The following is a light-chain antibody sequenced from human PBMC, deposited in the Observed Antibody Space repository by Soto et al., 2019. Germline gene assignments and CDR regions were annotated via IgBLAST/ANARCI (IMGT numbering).Light chain of an antibody. Sequence: EIVLTQSPGTLSLSSGERATLSCRASQSVNSNYLTWYQQKPGLTPRLLIYGASTRATGIPARFSGSGSGTEFTLTISSLEPEDFAVYYCQQRSNWPPVFGGGTKVDIK. CDR2: GAS. CDR1: QSVNSNY. V-gene: IGKV3D-20*02. J-gene: IGKJ4*01. CDR3: QQRSNWPPV.